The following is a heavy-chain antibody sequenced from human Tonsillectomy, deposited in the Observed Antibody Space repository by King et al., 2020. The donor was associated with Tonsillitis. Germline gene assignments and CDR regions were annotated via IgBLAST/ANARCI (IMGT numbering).Heavy chain of an antibody. V-gene: IGHV3-23*04. D-gene: IGHD3-22*01. CDR1: GFTFSSYA. CDR2: ISGSGGST. CDR3: ATDSSGYISLYYFDY. J-gene: IGHJ4*02. Sequence: VQLVESGGGLVQPGGSLRLSCAASGFTFSSYAMSWVRQAPGKGLEWVSAISGSGGSTYYADSVKGRFTISRDNSKNTLYLQMNSLRAEDTAVYYCATDSSGYISLYYFDYWGQGTLVTVAS.